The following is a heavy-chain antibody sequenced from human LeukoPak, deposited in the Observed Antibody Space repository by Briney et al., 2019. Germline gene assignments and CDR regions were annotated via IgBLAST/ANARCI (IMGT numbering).Heavy chain of an antibody. CDR3: AKVSSEGVYFDY. Sequence: GGSLRLSCAASGFTFSDFYMSWVRQAPGKGLEWVSAISGSGGSTYYADSVKGRFTISRDNSKNTLYLQMNSLRAEDTAVYYCAKVSSEGVYFDYWGQGTLVTVSS. D-gene: IGHD3-22*01. V-gene: IGHV3-23*01. CDR1: GFTFSDFY. CDR2: ISGSGGST. J-gene: IGHJ4*02.